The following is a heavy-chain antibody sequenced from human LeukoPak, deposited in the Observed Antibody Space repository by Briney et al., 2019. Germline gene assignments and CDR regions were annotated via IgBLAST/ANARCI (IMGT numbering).Heavy chain of an antibody. CDR1: GFTFSRFW. Sequence: GGSLRLSCAASGFTFSRFWMSWVRQAPGKGLGWGAGINQDESRKHYSDSVRGRFTISRDNAKNSLYLQMNSLRAEDTAVYYCARVGYSSNWHSGSAFDIWGQGTMVTVSS. D-gene: IGHD6-13*01. J-gene: IGHJ3*02. CDR2: INQDESRK. V-gene: IGHV3-7*01. CDR3: ARVGYSSNWHSGSAFDI.